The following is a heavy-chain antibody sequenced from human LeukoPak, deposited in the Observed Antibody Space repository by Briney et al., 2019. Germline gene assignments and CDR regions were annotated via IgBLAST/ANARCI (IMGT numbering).Heavy chain of an antibody. CDR3: ARVMMGATVTTFHYYCMDV. D-gene: IGHD4-11*01. J-gene: IGHJ6*03. CDR1: GVNFNNYS. V-gene: IGHV3-21*01. Sequence: GCSTRLSCANCGVNFNNYSIGWVRHTPGKGLERVASITSSSSHIYYADSVKGRFTISRDNAKNALYLQMNSLRAEDTAIYYCARVMMGATVTTFHYYCMDVWGVGTTVTVSS. CDR2: ITSSSSHI.